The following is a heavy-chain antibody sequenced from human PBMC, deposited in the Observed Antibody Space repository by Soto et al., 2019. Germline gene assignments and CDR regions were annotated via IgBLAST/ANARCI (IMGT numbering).Heavy chain of an antibody. J-gene: IGHJ5*02. CDR2: MNPNSGNT. V-gene: IGHV1-8*01. Sequence: ASVKVSCKASGYTFTCYDINWVRQATGQGHEWMGWMNPNSGNTGYAQKFQGRVTMTRNTSITTAYMELSSLRSEDTAVYYCASGLGDHDIHPFDPWCQGTLVTVSS. D-gene: IGHD3-16*01. CDR1: GYTFTCYD. CDR3: ASGLGDHDIHPFDP.